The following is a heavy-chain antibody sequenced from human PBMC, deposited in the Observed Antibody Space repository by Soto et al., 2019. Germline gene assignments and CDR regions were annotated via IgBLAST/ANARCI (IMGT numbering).Heavy chain of an antibody. J-gene: IGHJ5*02. CDR3: VKGNWAYSYNNWFDP. V-gene: IGHV3-64D*06. D-gene: IGHD5-18*01. CDR2: LSGDGRST. Sequence: LRLSCSASGITFRSYAIHWVRQAPVKGLEYVSALSGDGRSTYYADSVKGRFTVFRDNSKNTLFLQMSGLRVEDTAVYYCVKGNWAYSYNNWFDPWGQGTLVTVSS. CDR1: GITFRSYA.